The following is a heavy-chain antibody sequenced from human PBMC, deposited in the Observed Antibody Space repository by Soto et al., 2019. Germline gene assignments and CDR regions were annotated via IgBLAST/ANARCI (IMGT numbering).Heavy chain of an antibody. Sequence: EVQLVESGGGLVQPGGSLTLSCAASEFAFSSYWMTWVRQAPGKGLEWVANIRKDGSQRSYLDSVRGRFTISRDNSKNSLYLQMNSLIAEHTALYFCARAVSPESSGLYFDAFDIWGQGTMVTVSS. CDR1: EFAFSSYW. CDR2: IRKDGSQR. CDR3: ARAVSPESSGLYFDAFDI. D-gene: IGHD6-25*01. V-gene: IGHV3-7*05. J-gene: IGHJ3*02.